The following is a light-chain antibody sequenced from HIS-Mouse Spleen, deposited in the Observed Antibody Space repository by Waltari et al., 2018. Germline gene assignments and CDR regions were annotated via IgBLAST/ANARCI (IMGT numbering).Light chain of an antibody. CDR2: GKN. V-gene: IGLV3-19*01. CDR1: SLRSYY. Sequence: SSELTQDPAVSVALGQTVRITCQGDSLRSYYSSWYQQKPGQATVLVIYGKNNRPSGIPDRFSGSSSGNTASLTITGAQAEDEADYYGAAWDDSLSGPYVFGTGTKVTVL. CDR3: AAWDDSLSGPYV. J-gene: IGLJ1*01.